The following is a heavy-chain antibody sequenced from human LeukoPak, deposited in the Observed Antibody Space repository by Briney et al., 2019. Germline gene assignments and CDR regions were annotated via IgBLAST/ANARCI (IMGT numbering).Heavy chain of an antibody. J-gene: IGHJ3*02. D-gene: IGHD1-1*01. CDR3: ARDRRESTKPNDAFDI. V-gene: IGHV4-59*01. CDR2: IYYTRST. Sequence: SETLSLTCSVSGGSISSYYWSWIRQSPGKGLEWIGYIYYTRSTNYNPSLESRVTISVDTSKKQLSLKLSSVTAADTAVYYCARDRRESTKPNDAFDIWGQGTMVTVSS. CDR1: GGSISSYY.